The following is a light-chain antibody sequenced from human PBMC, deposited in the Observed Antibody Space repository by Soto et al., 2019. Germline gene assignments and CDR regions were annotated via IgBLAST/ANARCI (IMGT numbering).Light chain of an antibody. CDR1: QSVSSK. J-gene: IGKJ5*01. V-gene: IGKV3D-15*02. CDR3: QQYHMSPFT. Sequence: EIVMRQSPSTLSVSTGEGASLSCRASQSVSSKLAWYQQKPGQAPRLLIYQTSLRAAGIPARFSGSGSGTDFTLTISRLEPDDFAVYYCQQYHMSPFTFGQGTRLEIK. CDR2: QTS.